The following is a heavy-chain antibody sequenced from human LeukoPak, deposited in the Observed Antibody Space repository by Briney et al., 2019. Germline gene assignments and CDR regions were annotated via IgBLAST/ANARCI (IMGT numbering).Heavy chain of an antibody. D-gene: IGHD3-3*01. CDR1: GYTFTGYY. Sequence: GASVKVSCKASGYTFTGYYMHWVRQAPGQGLEWMGWINPNSGGTNYAQKFQGRVTMTRDTSISTAYMELSRLRSDDTAVYYCARDPPSSYYDFWSGQFDLWGRGTLVTVSS. V-gene: IGHV1-2*02. CDR3: ARDPPSSYYDFWSGQFDL. CDR2: INPNSGGT. J-gene: IGHJ2*01.